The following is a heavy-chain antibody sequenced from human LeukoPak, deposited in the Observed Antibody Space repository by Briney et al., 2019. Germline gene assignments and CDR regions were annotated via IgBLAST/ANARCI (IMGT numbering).Heavy chain of an antibody. D-gene: IGHD1-26*01. CDR2: ISYDGSNK. CDR3: AASGSYYDSINDY. J-gene: IGHJ4*02. CDR1: GFTFSSYA. V-gene: IGHV3-30*04. Sequence: GGALRLSCAASGFTFSSYAMHWVRQAPGKGLEWVAVISYDGSNKYYADSVKGRFTISRDNSKNTLYLQMNSLRAEDTAVYYCAASGSYYDSINDYWGQGTLVTVSS.